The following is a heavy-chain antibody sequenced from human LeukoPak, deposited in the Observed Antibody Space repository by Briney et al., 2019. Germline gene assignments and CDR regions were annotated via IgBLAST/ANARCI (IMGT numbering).Heavy chain of an antibody. V-gene: IGHV4-34*01. CDR3: ATQRLRGYSYGYDWFDP. CDR2: INHSGST. CDR1: GGSFSGYY. J-gene: IGHJ5*02. Sequence: SETLSLTCAVYGGSFSGYYWSWIRQPPGKGLEWIGEINHSGSTNYNPSLKSRGTISVDTSKNQFSLKLSSVTAADTAVYYCATQRLRGYSYGYDWFDPWGQGTLVTVSS. D-gene: IGHD5-18*01.